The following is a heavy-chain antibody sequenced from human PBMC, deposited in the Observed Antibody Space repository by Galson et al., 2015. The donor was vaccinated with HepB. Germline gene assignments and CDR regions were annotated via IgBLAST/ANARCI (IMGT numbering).Heavy chain of an antibody. CDR3: ARGSTSGYYPDY. CDR2: IHYSGST. CDR1: GGSVSGYY. D-gene: IGHD3-22*01. Sequence: SLTCTVSGGSVSGYYWNWIRQSPGKGLDWIGYIHYSGSTNYNPSLRGRVTISVDTSRKQFSLRLSSVTAADTAVYYCARGSTSGYYPDYWGQGTLVTVSS. J-gene: IGHJ4*02. V-gene: IGHV4-59*02.